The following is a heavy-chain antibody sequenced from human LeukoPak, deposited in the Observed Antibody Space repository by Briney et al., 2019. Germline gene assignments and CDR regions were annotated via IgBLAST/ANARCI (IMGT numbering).Heavy chain of an antibody. CDR1: GFTFSSYD. D-gene: IGHD3-9*01. CDR3: ARGMVARYFDWLPGYGMDV. Sequence: GGSLRLSCAASGFTFSSYDMHWVRQATGKGLEWVSAIGTAGDTYYPGSVKGRFTISRENAKNSLYLQMNSLRAGDTAVYYCARGMVARYFDWLPGYGMDVWGQGTTATVSS. J-gene: IGHJ6*02. V-gene: IGHV3-13*01. CDR2: IGTAGDT.